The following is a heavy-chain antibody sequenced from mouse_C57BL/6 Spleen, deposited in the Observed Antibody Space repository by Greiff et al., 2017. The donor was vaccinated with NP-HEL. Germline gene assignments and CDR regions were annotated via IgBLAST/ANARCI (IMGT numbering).Heavy chain of an antibody. D-gene: IGHD4-1*01. CDR1: GYAFSSYW. J-gene: IGHJ4*01. CDR2: IYPGDGDT. V-gene: IGHV1-80*01. CDR3: ARDPTGAMDY. Sequence: LVESGAELVKPGASVKISCKASGYAFSSYWMNWVKQRPGKGLEWIGQIYPGDGDTNYNGKFKGKATLTADKSSSTAYMQLSSLTSEDSAVYFCARDPTGAMDYWGQGTSVTVSS.